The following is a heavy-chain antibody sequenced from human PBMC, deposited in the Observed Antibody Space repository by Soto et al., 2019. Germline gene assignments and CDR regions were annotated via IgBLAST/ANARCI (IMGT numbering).Heavy chain of an antibody. CDR2: ISSSSSTI. CDR3: ARGDRGGFDL. D-gene: IGHD3-10*01. Sequence: GGSLRLSCAASGFTFSSYSMNWVRQAPGKGLEWVSYISSSSSTIYYADSVKGRFTISRDNAKNSLYLQMTSLRVDDTAVYFCARGDRGGFDLWGQGTLVTVSS. J-gene: IGHJ4*01. CDR1: GFTFSSYS. V-gene: IGHV3-48*01.